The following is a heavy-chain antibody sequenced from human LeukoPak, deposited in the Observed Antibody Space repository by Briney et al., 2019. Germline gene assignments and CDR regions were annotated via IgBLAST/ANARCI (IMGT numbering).Heavy chain of an antibody. CDR3: ASQFYGGYFDY. V-gene: IGHV4-4*07. CDR2: IYTTGST. D-gene: IGHD3-16*01. CDR1: GGSISNYY. Sequence: SETLSLTCTVSGGSISNYYWTWIRQPAGKGLEWIGRIYTTGSTNYNPSLKSRVTLSVDTSKNQFSLKLSSVTAADTAVYYCASQFYGGYFDYWGQGTLVTVSS. J-gene: IGHJ4*02.